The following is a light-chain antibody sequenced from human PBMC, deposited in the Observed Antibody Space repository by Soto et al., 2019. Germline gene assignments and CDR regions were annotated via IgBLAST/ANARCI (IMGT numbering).Light chain of an antibody. CDR1: IGADLE. Sequence: QSVLTQPPSVSVAPGQRVTISCTNIGADLEVLWYQQLPVTPPKLLINANANRPAGVTDRFSGSKSGSSASLAITGLRAEDEATYYCQSFDRSQTYDNRRSGVFGGGTKLTV. V-gene: IGLV1-40*01. CDR3: QSFDRSQTYDNRRSGV. J-gene: IGLJ3*02. CDR2: ANA.